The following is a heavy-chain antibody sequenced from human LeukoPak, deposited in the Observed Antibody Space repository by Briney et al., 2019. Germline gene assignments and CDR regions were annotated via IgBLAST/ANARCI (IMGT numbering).Heavy chain of an antibody. CDR2: IYSAGST. Sequence: PGGSLRLSCAASEFTVSSNYMSWVRQAPGKGLEWVSLIYSAGSTYYADSVKGRFTISRHNSRNTLYLQMNSLRAEDTAVYYCSRAGTGFNIPGAYWGQGTLVTVSS. D-gene: IGHD1-14*01. J-gene: IGHJ4*02. CDR3: SRAGTGFNIPGAY. CDR1: EFTVSSNY. V-gene: IGHV3-53*04.